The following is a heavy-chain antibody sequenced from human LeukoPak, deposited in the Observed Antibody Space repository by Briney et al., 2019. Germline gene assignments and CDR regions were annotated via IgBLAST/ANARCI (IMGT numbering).Heavy chain of an antibody. CDR2: ISGSGGST. Sequence: PGGSLRLSCAASGFTFSSYVMSWVRQAPGKGLEWVSAISGSGGSTYYSDSVKGRFTISRDNSKNTLYLQMNSLRAEDTAVYYCAKDLGTLTLEYFQHWGQGTLVTVSS. V-gene: IGHV3-23*01. CDR3: AKDLGTLTLEYFQH. CDR1: GFTFSSYV. J-gene: IGHJ1*01. D-gene: IGHD3-9*01.